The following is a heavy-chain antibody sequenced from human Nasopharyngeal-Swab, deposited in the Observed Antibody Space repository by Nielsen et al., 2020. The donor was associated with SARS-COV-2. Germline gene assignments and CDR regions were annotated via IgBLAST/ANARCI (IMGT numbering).Heavy chain of an antibody. V-gene: IGHV3-23*01. CDR1: GFTFSSYA. J-gene: IGHJ6*02. D-gene: IGHD3-10*01. CDR3: AKGGGYSVYYGMDV. Sequence: LSLTCAASGFTFSSYAMSWVRQAPGKGLEWVSAISGSGGSTYYADSVKGRFTISRDNSKNTLYLQMNSLRAEDTAVYYCAKGGGYSVYYGMDVWGQGTTVTVSS. CDR2: ISGSGGST.